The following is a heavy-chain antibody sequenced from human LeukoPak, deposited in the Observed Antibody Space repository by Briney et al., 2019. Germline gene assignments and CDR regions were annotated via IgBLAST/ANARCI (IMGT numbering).Heavy chain of an antibody. V-gene: IGHV1-69*05. Sequence: GASVKVSCKASGGTFSSYAISWVRQAPGQGLEWMGGIIPIFGTANYAQKFQGRVTITTDESTSTAYMVLSSLRSEDTAVYYCGCSGNREVGDYWGQGTLVTVSS. CDR2: IIPIFGTA. J-gene: IGHJ4*02. CDR1: GGTFSSYA. CDR3: GCSGNREVGDY. D-gene: IGHD2-15*01.